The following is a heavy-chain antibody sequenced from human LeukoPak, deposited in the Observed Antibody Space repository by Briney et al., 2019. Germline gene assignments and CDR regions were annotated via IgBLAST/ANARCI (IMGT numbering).Heavy chain of an antibody. CDR2: MNPNSGNT. V-gene: IGHV1-8*03. CDR1: GYTFTSYD. CDR3: ARATTVVTPRALSY. J-gene: IGHJ4*02. D-gene: IGHD4-23*01. Sequence: ASVKVSCKASGYTFTSYDINSVRQATGQGLEWMGWMNPNSGNTGYAQKFQGRVTITGNTSISTAYMELSSLRSEDTAVYYCARATTVVTPRALSYWGQGTLVTVSS.